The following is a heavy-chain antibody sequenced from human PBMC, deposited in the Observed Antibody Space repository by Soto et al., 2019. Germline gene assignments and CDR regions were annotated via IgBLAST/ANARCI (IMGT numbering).Heavy chain of an antibody. J-gene: IGHJ5*02. CDR3: AHSLIGYYYDSSGSNWFDP. D-gene: IGHD3-22*01. V-gene: IGHV2-5*02. CDR2: IYWDDDK. Sequence: QITLKESGPTLVKPTQTLTLTCTFCGFSLSTGGVGVGWIRQPPGKALEWLALIYWDDDKRYSPSLKSRLTITKDTSKNQVVLTMTNMDPVDTASYYCAHSLIGYYYDSSGSNWFDPWGQGTLVTVSS. CDR1: GFSLSTGGVG.